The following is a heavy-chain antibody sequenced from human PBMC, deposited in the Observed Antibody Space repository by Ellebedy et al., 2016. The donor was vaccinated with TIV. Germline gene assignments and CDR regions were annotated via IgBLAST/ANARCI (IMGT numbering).Heavy chain of an antibody. Sequence: GGSLRLSXAASGFTFSDYYMSWIRQAPGKGLEWVSYISSSGSTIYYADSVKGRFTISRDNAKNSLYLQMNSLRAEDTAVYYCARDLGYSSGWSPVHAFDIWGQGTMVAVSS. CDR1: GFTFSDYY. D-gene: IGHD6-19*01. CDR2: ISSSGSTI. V-gene: IGHV3-11*01. J-gene: IGHJ3*02. CDR3: ARDLGYSSGWSPVHAFDI.